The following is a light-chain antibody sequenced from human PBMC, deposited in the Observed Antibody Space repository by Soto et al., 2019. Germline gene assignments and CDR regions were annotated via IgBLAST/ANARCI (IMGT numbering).Light chain of an antibody. CDR2: DVR. CDR1: SSDVGSYNY. Sequence: QSALTQPASVSGSPGQSITISCTGTSSDVGSYNYVSWYQQHPGKAPKLMIYDVRNRPSGVSNRFSGSKSGNTASLTISGLQAEDEADYYCSSYTSSSSYVFGTGTKVTVL. V-gene: IGLV2-14*01. CDR3: SSYTSSSSYV. J-gene: IGLJ1*01.